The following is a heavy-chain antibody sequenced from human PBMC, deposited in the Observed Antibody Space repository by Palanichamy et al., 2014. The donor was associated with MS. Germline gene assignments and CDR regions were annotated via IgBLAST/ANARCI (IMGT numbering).Heavy chain of an antibody. V-gene: IGHV3-7*03. CDR3: VRVGGRDGHGCQGRDWFDS. Sequence: EVLGGGVVGEASSSLGGSLRLSYTASRINFNMHWMTWVRQSPGKGLEWVASIKEDGSDTRYVDSAKGRFTISRDNAENSLYLEMKNLRVDDMGIYYCVRVGGRDGHGCQGRDWFDSWGQGTQVTVSS. CDR1: RINFNMHW. CDR2: IKEDGSDT. J-gene: IGHJ5*01. D-gene: IGHD1-26*01.